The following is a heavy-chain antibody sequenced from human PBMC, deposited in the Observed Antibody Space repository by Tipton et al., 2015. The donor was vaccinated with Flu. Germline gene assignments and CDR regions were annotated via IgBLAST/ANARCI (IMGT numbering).Heavy chain of an antibody. CDR2: IYHSGST. CDR3: ARDVDGYNGHDY. J-gene: IGHJ4*02. V-gene: IGHV4-31*02. CDR1: GASISSGGYY. Sequence: LRLSCSVSGASISSGGYYWSWIRQYPGKGLEWLGYIYHSGSTYYNPSLKSRVTISVDTSNNQFSLKLRSVTAADTAVYYCARDVDGYNGHDYWGQGALVTVSS. D-gene: IGHD5-24*01.